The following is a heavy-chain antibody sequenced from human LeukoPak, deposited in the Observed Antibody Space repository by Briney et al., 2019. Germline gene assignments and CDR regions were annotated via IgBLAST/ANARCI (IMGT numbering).Heavy chain of an antibody. D-gene: IGHD1-26*01. CDR1: GFSFSSHG. CDR2: ISPSGDIT. CDR3: ANVGYSGTYSDY. V-gene: IGHV3-23*01. J-gene: IGHJ4*02. Sequence: GGSLRLSCAGSGFSFSSHGMNWVRQAPGKGLEWVSGISPSGDITYYTDSVRGRFTISRDNSKSTVYLQMSTLRAEDTAIYYCANVGYSGTYSDYWGQGTLVTVSS.